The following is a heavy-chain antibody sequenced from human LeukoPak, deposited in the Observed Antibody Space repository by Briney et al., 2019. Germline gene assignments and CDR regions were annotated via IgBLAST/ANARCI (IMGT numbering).Heavy chain of an antibody. J-gene: IGHJ6*03. CDR1: GFSFSLYS. Sequence: GGSLRLSCEASGFSFSLYSMNWVRQAPGQGLEWISYISSGGTTFYYADSVKGRFTISRDNVDNSLYLQMSSLRVEDTAVYYCVRDFEVPSAAPDYYYYYYMDVWGKGTTVTVSS. V-gene: IGHV3-48*04. CDR2: ISSGGTTF. CDR3: VRDFEVPSAAPDYYYYYYMDV. D-gene: IGHD3-9*01.